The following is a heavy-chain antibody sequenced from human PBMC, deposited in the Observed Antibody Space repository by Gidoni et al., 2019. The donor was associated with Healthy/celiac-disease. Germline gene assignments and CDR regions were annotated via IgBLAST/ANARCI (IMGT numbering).Heavy chain of an antibody. CDR3: ARSRSSGSYYWVINYYYYGMDV. CDR1: GFPFSTYC. Sequence: QVQLVESGGGVVQPGRSLRLSCAASGFPFSTYCMHWVGQAPGKGLEWVAVIWYDGSNKYYADSVKGRFTIARDNSKNTLYLQMNSLRAEDTAVYYCARSRSSGSYYWVINYYYYGMDVWGQGTTVTVSS. V-gene: IGHV3-33*01. CDR2: IWYDGSNK. D-gene: IGHD1-26*01. J-gene: IGHJ6*02.